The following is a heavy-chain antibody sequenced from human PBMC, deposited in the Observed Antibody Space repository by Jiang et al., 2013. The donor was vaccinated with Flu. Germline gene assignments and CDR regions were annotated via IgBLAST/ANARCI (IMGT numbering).Heavy chain of an antibody. D-gene: IGHD1-20*01. Sequence: ITGSSWWNWVRQSPGKGLEWIGEIYHSGRTNYNPSLKSRVTISVDTSKNQFSLKLSSVTAADTAVYYCASSNWNDGFSIFDYWGQGTLVTVSS. V-gene: IGHV4-4*02. J-gene: IGHJ4*02. CDR3: ASSNWNDGFSIFDY. CDR2: IYHSGRT. CDR1: ITGSSW.